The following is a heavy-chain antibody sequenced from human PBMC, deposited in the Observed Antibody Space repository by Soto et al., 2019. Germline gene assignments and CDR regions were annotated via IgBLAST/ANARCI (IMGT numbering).Heavy chain of an antibody. J-gene: IGHJ4*02. CDR3: ARRGLVGATTFDY. D-gene: IGHD1-26*01. V-gene: IGHV4-39*01. Sequence: PEETLSLTCTVSGGSISSSRSYWGWIRQPPGKGLECIGSIYYSGSTYYSPSLKSRVTISVDTSKNQFSLKLSSVTAADTAVYYCARRGLVGATTFDYWGQGTLVTVS. CDR2: IYYSGST. CDR1: GGSISSSRSY.